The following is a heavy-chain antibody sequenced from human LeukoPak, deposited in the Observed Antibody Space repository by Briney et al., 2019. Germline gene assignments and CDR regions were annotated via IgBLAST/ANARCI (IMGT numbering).Heavy chain of an antibody. CDR1: GGSISSYY. V-gene: IGHV4-59*08. CDR2: IYYSGST. CDR3: ASTMIGPFDY. Sequence: SETLSLTCTVSGGSISSYYWSWIRQPPGKGLEWIGYIYYSGSTNYNPSLKSRVTISVDTSKNQFSLKLSSVAAADTAVYYCASTMIGPFDYWGQGTLVTVSS. D-gene: IGHD3-22*01. J-gene: IGHJ4*02.